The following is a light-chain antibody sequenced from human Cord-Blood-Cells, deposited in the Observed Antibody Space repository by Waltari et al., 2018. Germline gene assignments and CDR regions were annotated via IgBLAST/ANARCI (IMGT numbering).Light chain of an antibody. V-gene: IGLV2-14*01. CDR2: DVS. J-gene: IGLJ2*01. CDR3: SSYTSSSTLGV. CDR1: SSDVGGYNY. Sequence: QSALTQPASVSGSPGQSITISCTGTSSDVGGYNYVSWYQQHPGKAPKLMIYDVSNRPSGVSNRFSGSKSGNTASLTISGLQADDDADYYCSSYTSSSTLGVFGGGTTLTVL.